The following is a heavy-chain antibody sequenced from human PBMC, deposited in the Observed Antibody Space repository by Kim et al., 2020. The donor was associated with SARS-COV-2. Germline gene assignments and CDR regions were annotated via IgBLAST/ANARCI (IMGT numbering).Heavy chain of an antibody. CDR1: GYTFSDFG. CDR2: ISTYNGNT. V-gene: IGHV1-18*01. CDR3: ARGAISSTGRLDY. D-gene: IGHD2-2*02. Sequence: ASVKVSCKTSGYTFSDFGITWVRQVPGQGLEWMGWISTYNGNTNYVQKLQGRLTMAADTSTSTSYMESSSLTSDDTAVYFCARGAISSTGRLDYWGQGTLVTVSS. J-gene: IGHJ4*02.